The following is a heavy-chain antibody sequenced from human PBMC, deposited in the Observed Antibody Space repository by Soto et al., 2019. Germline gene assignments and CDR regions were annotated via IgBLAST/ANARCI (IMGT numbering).Heavy chain of an antibody. D-gene: IGHD3-10*01. CDR1: GFSFSSYG. CDR2: ISYDGGNE. J-gene: IGHJ4*02. CDR3: ARDRGSSFPHTNLPDY. V-gene: IGHV3-30*03. Sequence: QVQLVESGGGEVQPGRSLRLSCAASGFSFSSYGMHWVRQAPGKGLEWVALISYDGGNEYYADSVRGRFTISRDNSMITLYLQMDRLKPEDSAVYYCARDRGSSFPHTNLPDYWGQGTLVTVSS.